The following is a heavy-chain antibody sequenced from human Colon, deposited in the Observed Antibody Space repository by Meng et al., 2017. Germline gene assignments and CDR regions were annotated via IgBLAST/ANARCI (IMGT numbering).Heavy chain of an antibody. CDR3: TRGWMPE. CDR1: GFTFSGFS. Sequence: GQLVGRGGGLVKPGEALSLFCAASGFTFSGFSLSWVRQAPGKGLEWVSSITGDSTYIYYADSVKGRFTVSRDNAKNSLYLQMNSLRADDTAVYYCTRGWMPEWGQGTLVTVSS. D-gene: IGHD2-2*01. V-gene: IGHV3-21*01. J-gene: IGHJ4*01. CDR2: ITGDSTYI.